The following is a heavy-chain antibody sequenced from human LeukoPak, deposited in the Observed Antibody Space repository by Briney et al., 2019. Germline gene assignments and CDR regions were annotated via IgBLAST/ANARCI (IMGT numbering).Heavy chain of an antibody. CDR2: ISSSSGTI. D-gene: IGHD5-18*01. CDR1: WFIFNYYK. Sequence: GSLKLSLGGFWFIFNYYKLDWVRQPSGKGVGWASYISSSSGTIYYADSVKGRFTISGDNAKNSLYLQMNSLRAEDTAVYYCARALGYSYGYAVDYWGQETLVTVSS. V-gene: IGHV3-48*01. CDR3: ARALGYSYGYAVDY. J-gene: IGHJ4*02.